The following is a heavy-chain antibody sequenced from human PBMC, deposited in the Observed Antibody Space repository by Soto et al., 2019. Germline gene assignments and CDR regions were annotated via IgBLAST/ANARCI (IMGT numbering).Heavy chain of an antibody. Sequence: ASVKVSCKASGYSLSGYYLHWVRQAPGQGPEWMGWINPNSGGTKYVQKFQGRVTMPRDTSISTVYLELSRLRSDDTAVYKCARGGGIAAPGPNWFDPWGQGTLVTVSS. V-gene: IGHV1-2*02. CDR3: ARGGGIAAPGPNWFDP. CDR1: GYSLSGYY. D-gene: IGHD6-13*01. CDR2: INPNSGGT. J-gene: IGHJ5*02.